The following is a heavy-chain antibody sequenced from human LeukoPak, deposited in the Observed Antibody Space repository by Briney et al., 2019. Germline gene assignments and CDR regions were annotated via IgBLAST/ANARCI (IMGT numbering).Heavy chain of an antibody. V-gene: IGHV1-2*02. CDR2: INPNSGDT. J-gene: IGHJ5*02. CDR1: GYTFTAYY. Sequence: ASVKVSCKASGYTFTAYYMHWVRQAPGQGLEWMGWINPNSGDTNYAQKFQGRVILTRDTSISTAHMELSRLRSDDTAVYYCARDEYVLTSFDPWGQGTLVTVSS. CDR3: ARDEYVLTSFDP. D-gene: IGHD3-16*01.